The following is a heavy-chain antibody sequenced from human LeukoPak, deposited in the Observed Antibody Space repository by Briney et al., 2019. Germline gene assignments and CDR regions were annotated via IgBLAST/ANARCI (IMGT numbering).Heavy chain of an antibody. V-gene: IGHV3-33*01. CDR1: GFTFSSYG. Sequence: GGSLRLSCAASGFTFSSYGMHWVRQAPDKGLEWVAVIWYDGSNKYYADSVKGRFTISRDNSKNTLYLQMNSLRAEDTAVYYCARVGDPKYYYYGMDVWGQGTTVTVSS. CDR2: IWYDGSNK. CDR3: ARVGDPKYYYYGMDV. D-gene: IGHD2-21*02. J-gene: IGHJ6*02.